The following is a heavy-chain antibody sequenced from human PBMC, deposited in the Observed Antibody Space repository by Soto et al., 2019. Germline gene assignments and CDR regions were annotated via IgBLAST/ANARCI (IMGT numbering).Heavy chain of an antibody. Sequence: GESLKISCAASGFTFSSYSMNWVRQAPGKGLEWVSYISSSSSTIYYADSVKGRFTISRDNAKNSLYLQMNSLRAEDTAVYYCAREADYGDYMHWGQGTLVTVSS. V-gene: IGHV3-48*01. J-gene: IGHJ4*02. CDR3: AREADYGDYMH. CDR2: ISSSSSTI. CDR1: GFTFSSYS. D-gene: IGHD4-17*01.